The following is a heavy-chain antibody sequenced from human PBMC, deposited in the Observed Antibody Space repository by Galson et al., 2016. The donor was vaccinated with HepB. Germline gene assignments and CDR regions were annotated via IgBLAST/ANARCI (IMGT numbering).Heavy chain of an antibody. J-gene: IGHJ4*02. CDR2: INTDGTTT. Sequence: LRLSCAASGFTFSNYWIHWVRQAPGEGLVWVSHINTDGTTTFYADSVKGRFTMSRDNAKNTGYLQMNSLGAEDTAMYYCTTRGSGGSFDFVYWGQGTPVTVSS. D-gene: IGHD6-19*01. CDR3: TTRGSGGSFDFVY. CDR1: GFTFSNYW. V-gene: IGHV3-74*01.